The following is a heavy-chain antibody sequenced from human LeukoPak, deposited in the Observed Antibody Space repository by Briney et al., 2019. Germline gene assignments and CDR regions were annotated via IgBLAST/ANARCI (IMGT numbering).Heavy chain of an antibody. V-gene: IGHV1-69*13. CDR3: ATPIPTTTYAFDI. Sequence: ASVKVSCKASGGTFSSYAISWVRQAPGQGLEWMGGIIPIFGTANYAQKFQGRVTITADESTSTAYMELSSLRSEDTAVYYCATPIPTTTYAFDIWGQGTMVTVSS. CDR2: IIPIFGTA. J-gene: IGHJ3*02. CDR1: GGTFSSYA. D-gene: IGHD4-17*01.